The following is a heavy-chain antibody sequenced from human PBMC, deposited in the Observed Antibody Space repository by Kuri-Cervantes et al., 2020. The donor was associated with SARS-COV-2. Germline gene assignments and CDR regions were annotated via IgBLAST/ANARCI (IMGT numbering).Heavy chain of an antibody. Sequence: GESLKISCAASGFTVSSNYMSWVRQAPGKGLEWVSVIYSSGSIYYADSVKGRFTNSRDNAKNSLYLQMNSLRAEDTAVYYCARTWIQLWLLDYWGQGTLVTVSS. CDR1: GFTVSSNY. J-gene: IGHJ4*02. CDR2: IYSSGSI. D-gene: IGHD5-18*01. CDR3: ARTWIQLWLLDY. V-gene: IGHV3-66*01.